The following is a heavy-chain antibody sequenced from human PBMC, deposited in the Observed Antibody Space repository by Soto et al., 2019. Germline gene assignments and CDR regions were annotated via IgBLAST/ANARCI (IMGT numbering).Heavy chain of an antibody. CDR3: ARDGYYDFWSGYRLGDYYYYYMDV. J-gene: IGHJ6*03. Sequence: SETLSLTCAVYGGSFSGYYWSWIRQPPGKGLEWIGEINHSGSTNYNPSLKSRVTISVDTSKNQFSLKLSSVTAADTAVYYCARDGYYDFWSGYRLGDYYYYYMDVWGKGTTVTVSS. D-gene: IGHD3-3*01. CDR2: INHSGST. CDR1: GGSFSGYY. V-gene: IGHV4-34*01.